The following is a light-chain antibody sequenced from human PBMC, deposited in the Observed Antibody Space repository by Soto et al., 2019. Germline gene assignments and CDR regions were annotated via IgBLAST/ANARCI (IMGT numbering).Light chain of an antibody. CDR3: QVWDKSSDDVV. Sequence: SYELTQPPSVSVAPGQTARITCGGNNIGSKSVHWYQQRPGQAPVLVVYDDNDRPSGIPERFSGSNSGNTATLTISRFEAGDEADYYCQVWDKSSDDVVFGGGTKLTVL. CDR2: DDN. J-gene: IGLJ2*01. CDR1: NIGSKS. V-gene: IGLV3-21*02.